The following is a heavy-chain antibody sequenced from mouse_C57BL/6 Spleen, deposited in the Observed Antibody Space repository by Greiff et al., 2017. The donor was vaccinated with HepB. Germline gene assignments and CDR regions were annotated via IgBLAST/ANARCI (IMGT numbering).Heavy chain of an antibody. CDR2: YPGSGNTY. J-gene: IGHJ4*01. CDR3: SRLYYYAMDY. Sequence: VQLQQSGPELVKPGASVKLSCKASGYTFTDYYMHWVKQKPGKGLEWIGEIYPGSGNTYYNEKFKGKATLTANTSSSTAYMQLSSLTSEDSAVYFCASRLYYYAMDYWGQGTSVTVSS. D-gene: IGHD1-1*01. CDR1: YTFTDYYM. V-gene: IGHV1-83*01.